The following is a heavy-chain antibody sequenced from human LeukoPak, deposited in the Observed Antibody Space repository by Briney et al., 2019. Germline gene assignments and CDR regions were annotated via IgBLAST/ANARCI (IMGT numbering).Heavy chain of an antibody. V-gene: IGHV4-4*07. J-gene: IGHJ3*02. Sequence: SETLSLTCTVSGGSINNYYWSWLRQPAGKGLEWIGRIYTRGSTNYNPSLKSRVTMSVDTSKNQFSLKLSSVTVADTAVYYCARGRYCSADICSGGDAFDIWGQGTMVSVSS. CDR2: IYTRGST. CDR1: GGSINNYY. CDR3: ARGRYCSADICSGGDAFDI. D-gene: IGHD2-15*01.